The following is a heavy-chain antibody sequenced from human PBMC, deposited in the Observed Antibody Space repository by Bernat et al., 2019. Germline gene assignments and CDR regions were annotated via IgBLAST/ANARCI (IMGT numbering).Heavy chain of an antibody. CDR2: ISYSGNL. V-gene: IGHV4-39*01. Sequence: QLQLQESGPGLVKPSETLSLTCTVSGGSISSSSYDWGWIRPPPGKGRGWIGSISYSGNLYYNPALKIRVTISVDTSKNQLSLKLSSVTAADTAVYYCARLEVTTVDAFDLWGQGTMVTVSS. D-gene: IGHD4-17*01. CDR3: ARLEVTTVDAFDL. J-gene: IGHJ3*01. CDR1: GGSISSSSYD.